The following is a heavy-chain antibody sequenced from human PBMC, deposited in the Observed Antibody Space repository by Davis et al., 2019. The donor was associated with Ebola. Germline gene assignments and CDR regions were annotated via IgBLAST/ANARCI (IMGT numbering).Heavy chain of an antibody. Sequence: SETLSLTCAVYGGSFSGYYWRWIRQPPGTGLEWIGEINHSGSTNYNPSLKSRVTISVDTSKNQFSLKLSSVTAADTAVYYCARGLCSGGSCYWFDPWGQGTLVTVSS. D-gene: IGHD2-15*01. J-gene: IGHJ5*02. CDR3: ARGLCSGGSCYWFDP. CDR1: GGSFSGYY. CDR2: INHSGST. V-gene: IGHV4-34*01.